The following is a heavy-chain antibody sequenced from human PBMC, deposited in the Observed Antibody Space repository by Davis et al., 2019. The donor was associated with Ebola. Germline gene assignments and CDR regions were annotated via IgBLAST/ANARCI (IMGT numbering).Heavy chain of an antibody. V-gene: IGHV1-46*01. D-gene: IGHD3-22*01. CDR1: GYRFTSYY. CDR3: AREGGRYYDSSGCVFDI. J-gene: IGHJ3*02. Sequence: ASVKVSCKASGYRFTSYYMHWVRQAPGQGLEWMGIINPITGGTSYAQNFQVRVNMTRDTSTSTVYMELSSLRSADTAVYYCAREGGRYYDSSGCVFDIWGQGTMVKVSS. CDR2: INPITGGT.